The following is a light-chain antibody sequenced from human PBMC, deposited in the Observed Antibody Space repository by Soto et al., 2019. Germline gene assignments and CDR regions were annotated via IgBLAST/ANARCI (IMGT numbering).Light chain of an antibody. CDR2: EVS. Sequence: QPVLTQPPSASGSPGQSVTISCTGTSSDVGGYNYVSWYQQHPGKAPKLMIYEVSKRPSGVPFRFSASKSANTASLTVSGLQVEDEADYYCCSYAGSNSWVFGGGTKVTVL. V-gene: IGLV2-8*01. CDR1: SSDVGGYNY. CDR3: CSYAGSNSWV. J-gene: IGLJ3*02.